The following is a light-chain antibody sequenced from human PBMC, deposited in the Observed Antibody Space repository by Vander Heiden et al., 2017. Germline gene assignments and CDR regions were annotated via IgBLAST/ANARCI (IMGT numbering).Light chain of an antibody. CDR3: HHDDGSPKT. CDR1: QGISSY. V-gene: IGKV1-8*01. CDR2: AAS. Sequence: AIRMTQSPSSLSASTGDRVTITCRASQGISSYLAWYQQKPGKAPKLLIYAASTCLSGVPSTFSGSGSGTDFTLTIICLQSEDFATYYCHHDDGSPKTFGQGTKLEIK. J-gene: IGKJ1*01.